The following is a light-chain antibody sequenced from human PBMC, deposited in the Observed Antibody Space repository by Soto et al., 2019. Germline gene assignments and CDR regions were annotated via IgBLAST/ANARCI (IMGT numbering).Light chain of an antibody. J-gene: IGLJ1*01. V-gene: IGLV2-14*01. CDR3: SSYTSISTYV. CDR2: DVT. Sequence: QSVLTQPASVSGSPGQSITISCTGTSSDVGGYNFVSWYQQHPDKAPKLMIYDVTNRPSGVSNRLSGSKSGNTASLTISGLQAEDEADYYCSSYTSISTYVFGTG. CDR1: SSDVGGYNF.